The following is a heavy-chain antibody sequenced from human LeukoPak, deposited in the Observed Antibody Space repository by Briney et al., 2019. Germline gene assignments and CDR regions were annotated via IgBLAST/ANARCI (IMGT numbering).Heavy chain of an antibody. Sequence: GGSLRLSCAASGFIFNDYAMSWVRQVPGKGLECVSVISASGGKTYNADSVKGRFTISRDTAKTTIYLQMNSLRVEDTAVYYCARDLVETTNRKYFDYWGQGTLVTVSS. CDR1: GFIFNDYA. CDR2: ISASGGKT. CDR3: ARDLVETTNRKYFDY. D-gene: IGHD1-26*01. V-gene: IGHV3-23*01. J-gene: IGHJ4*02.